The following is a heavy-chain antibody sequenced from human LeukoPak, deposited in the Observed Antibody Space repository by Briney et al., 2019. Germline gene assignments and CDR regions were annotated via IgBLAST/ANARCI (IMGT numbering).Heavy chain of an antibody. J-gene: IGHJ4*02. V-gene: IGHV4-59*01. CDR3: ARAHPTVTNFDY. D-gene: IGHD4-17*01. Sequence: SETLSLTCTVSGGSISSYYWSWIRQPPGKGQEWIGYIYYSGSTNYNPSLKSRVTISVDTSKNQFSLKLSSVTAADTAVYYCARAHPTVTNFDYWGQGTLVTVSS. CDR2: IYYSGST. CDR1: GGSISSYY.